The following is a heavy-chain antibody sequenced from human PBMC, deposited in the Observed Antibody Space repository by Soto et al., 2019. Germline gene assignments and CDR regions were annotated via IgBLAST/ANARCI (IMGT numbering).Heavy chain of an antibody. J-gene: IGHJ6*03. CDR1: GFTFSDHY. V-gene: IGHV3-72*01. CDR2: TRNKANSYTT. D-gene: IGHD6-6*01. Sequence: GGSLRLSCAASGFTFSDHYMDWVRQAPGKGLEWVGRTRNKANSYTTEYAASVKGRFTISRDDSKNSLYLQMNSLKTEDTAVYYCARDRYSSSPSFEDYYYYMDVWGKGTTVTVSS. CDR3: ARDRYSSSPSFEDYYYYMDV.